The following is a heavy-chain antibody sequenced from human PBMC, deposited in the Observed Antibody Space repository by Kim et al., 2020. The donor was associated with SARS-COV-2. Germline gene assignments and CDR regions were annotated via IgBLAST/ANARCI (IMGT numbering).Heavy chain of an antibody. CDR1: GGTFSSYA. J-gene: IGHJ4*02. V-gene: IGHV1-69*13. D-gene: IGHD5-12*01. Sequence: SVKVSCKASGGTFSSYAISWVRQAPGQGLEWMGGIIPIFGTANYAQKFQGRVTITADESTSTAYMELSSLRSEDTAVYYCARGGGVDSGYVSPTEGDLSHYFDYWGQGTLVTVSS. CDR2: IIPIFGTA. CDR3: ARGGGVDSGYVSPTEGDLSHYFDY.